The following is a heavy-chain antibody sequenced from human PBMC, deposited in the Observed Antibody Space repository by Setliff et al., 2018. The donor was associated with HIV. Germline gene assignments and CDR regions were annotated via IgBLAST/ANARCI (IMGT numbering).Heavy chain of an antibody. CDR3: ARDRYAGEIDY. CDR2: IYYTGST. J-gene: IGHJ4*02. V-gene: IGHV4-31*03. D-gene: IGHD3-10*01. Sequence: LSLTCTVSGGSTNSGHYYWSWIRHHPGKGLEWIGYIYYTGSTYFNPSLKSRVTLSIDTSKNQFSLKLSSVTAADTAVYYCARDRYAGEIDYWGQGTLVTVSS. CDR1: GGSTNSGHYY.